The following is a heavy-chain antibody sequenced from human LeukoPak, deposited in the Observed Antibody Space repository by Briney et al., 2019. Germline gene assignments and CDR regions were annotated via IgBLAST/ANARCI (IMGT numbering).Heavy chain of an antibody. D-gene: IGHD6-6*01. V-gene: IGHV3-7*01. CDR1: GFTFSSYW. CDR2: IKQDGSEK. Sequence: GGSLRLSCAASGFTFSSYWMSWVRQAPGKGLEWVANIKQDGSEKYYVDSVKGRFTISRDNAKNSLYLQMNSLRAEDTAVYYCARDRRIAARHYYYGMDVWGQGTTVTVSS. CDR3: ARDRRIAARHYYYGMDV. J-gene: IGHJ6*02.